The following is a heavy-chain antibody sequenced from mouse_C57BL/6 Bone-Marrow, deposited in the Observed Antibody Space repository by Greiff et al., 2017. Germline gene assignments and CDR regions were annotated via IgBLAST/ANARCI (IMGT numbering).Heavy chain of an antibody. CDR1: GYTFTEYT. CDR3: AGHGIYYDYDAGYYYAMDY. V-gene: IGHV1-62-2*01. J-gene: IGHJ4*01. D-gene: IGHD2-4*01. Sequence: QVQLKESGAELVKPGASVKLSCKASGYTFTEYTIHWVKQRSGQGLEWIGWFYPGSGSIKYNEKFKDKATLTADKSSSTVYMELSRLTSEDSAVYFCAGHGIYYDYDAGYYYAMDYGGQGTSVTVSS. CDR2: FYPGSGSI.